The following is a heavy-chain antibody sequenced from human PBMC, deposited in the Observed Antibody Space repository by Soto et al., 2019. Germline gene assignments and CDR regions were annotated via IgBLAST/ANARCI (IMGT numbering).Heavy chain of an antibody. CDR1: GYTFTGYY. V-gene: IGHV1-2*04. J-gene: IGHJ4*02. CDR2: INPNSGGT. CDR3: ARGEGVDWLPREYFDY. Sequence: QVQLVQSGAEVKKPGASVKVSCKASGYTFTGYYMHWVRQAPGQGLEWMGWINPNSGGTNYAQKFQGWVTMTRDTSISTGYMELSRLRSDDTAVYYCARGEGVDWLPREYFDYWGQGTLVTVSS. D-gene: IGHD3-9*01.